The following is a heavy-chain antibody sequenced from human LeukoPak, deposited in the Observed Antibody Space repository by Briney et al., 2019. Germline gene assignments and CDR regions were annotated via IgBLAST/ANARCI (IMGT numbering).Heavy chain of an antibody. Sequence: PGGSLRLSCAASGFTFSNYWLTWVRQAPGQGLEWVANIKQDGSEKYYVDSVKGRFTISRDNAKNSLYLQMNSLRAEDTAVYYCARDQTVRGGYNWFDPWGQGTLVTVSS. J-gene: IGHJ5*02. CDR3: ARDQTVRGGYNWFDP. D-gene: IGHD3-10*01. CDR2: IKQDGSEK. CDR1: GFTFSNYW. V-gene: IGHV3-7*01.